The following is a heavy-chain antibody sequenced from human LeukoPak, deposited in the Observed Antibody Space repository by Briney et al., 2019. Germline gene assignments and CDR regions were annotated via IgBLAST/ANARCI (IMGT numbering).Heavy chain of an antibody. D-gene: IGHD3-3*01. CDR2: IYYSGRT. CDR1: GGSISSYY. V-gene: IGHV4-59*01. J-gene: IGHJ4*02. CDR3: ARRSSIWSGYQDTLYYFDS. Sequence: PSGTLSLTCTVSGGSISSYYWSWLRQPPGKRLEWIGHIYYSGRTNYNPSLKSRVTISVDTSKNQFSLKLSSVTAADTAVYYCARRSSIWSGYQDTLYYFDSWGQGTVVTVSS.